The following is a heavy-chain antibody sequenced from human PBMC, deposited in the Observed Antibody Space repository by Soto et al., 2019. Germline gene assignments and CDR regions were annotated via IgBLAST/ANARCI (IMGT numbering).Heavy chain of an antibody. V-gene: IGHV4-31*03. Sequence: QVQLQESGPGLVKPSQTLSLTCTVSGGSISSGGYYWSWIRQHPGKGLEWIGYIYYSGSTYYNPSLKSRVTLSVDTSKNQFSLKLSSVTAADTAVYYCARDNGSGSYDWFDPWGQGTLVTVSS. CDR1: GGSISSGGYY. D-gene: IGHD3-10*01. CDR2: IYYSGST. J-gene: IGHJ5*02. CDR3: ARDNGSGSYDWFDP.